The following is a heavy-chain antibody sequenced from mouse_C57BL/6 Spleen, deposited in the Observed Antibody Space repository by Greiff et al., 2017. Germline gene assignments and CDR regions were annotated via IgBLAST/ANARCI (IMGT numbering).Heavy chain of an antibody. CDR1: GYSITSGYY. D-gene: IGHD2-4*01. CDR3: ARGGYDYWYAY. CDR2: ISYDGSN. J-gene: IGHJ3*01. Sequence: EVKVEESGPGLVKPSQSLSLTCSVTGYSITSGYYWNWIRQFPGNKLEWMGYISYDGSNNYNPSLKNRISITRDTSKNQFFLKLNSVTTEDTATYYCARGGYDYWYAYWGQGTLVTVSA. V-gene: IGHV3-6*01.